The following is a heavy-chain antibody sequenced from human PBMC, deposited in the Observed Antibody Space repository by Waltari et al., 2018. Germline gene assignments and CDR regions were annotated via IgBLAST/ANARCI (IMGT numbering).Heavy chain of an antibody. J-gene: IGHJ3*01. CDR2: AYYRSTWSN. CDR1: GDNVSRNGAA. CDR3: ASGRDSAFDV. Sequence: QLQLRQSGPGLMKPSQTLSLTCAISGDNVSRNGAAWNWIRQSPSRGLEWLGRAYYRSTWSNDYAVSVKGRITIYPDTSKNQFSLQLNSVTPEDTAEYYCASGRDSAFDVWGQGTLVTVSS. D-gene: IGHD3-10*01. V-gene: IGHV6-1*01.